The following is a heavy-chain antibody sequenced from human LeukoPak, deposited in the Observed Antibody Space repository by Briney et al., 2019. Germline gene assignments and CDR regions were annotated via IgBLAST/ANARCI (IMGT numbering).Heavy chain of an antibody. Sequence: GGSLRFSCAASGFTFNNFAMSWVRQAPGKGLEWVSAISGPGGSTYYADSVRGRFTISRDNSKNTLYLQMTSLRAEDTAVYHCAKDVGSAYYTIKYFDYWGQGTLVTVSS. CDR3: AKDVGSAYYTIKYFDY. J-gene: IGHJ4*02. V-gene: IGHV3-23*01. D-gene: IGHD3-3*01. CDR2: ISGPGGST. CDR1: GFTFNNFA.